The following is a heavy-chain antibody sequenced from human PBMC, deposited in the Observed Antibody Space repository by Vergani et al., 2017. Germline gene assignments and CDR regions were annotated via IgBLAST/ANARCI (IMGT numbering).Heavy chain of an antibody. D-gene: IGHD1-1*01. V-gene: IGHV4-34*01. J-gene: IGHJ6*02. CDR3: ARGFVTPPWSV. CDR1: GGSFSGYY. Sequence: QLQLQESGPGLVKPSETLSLTCAVYGGSFSGYYWSWIRQPPGKGLEWIGEINHSGSTNYNPSLKSRVTISVDTSKNQFSLKLSSVNAADTAVYYCARGFVTPPWSVWGQGTTVTVSS. CDR2: INHSGST.